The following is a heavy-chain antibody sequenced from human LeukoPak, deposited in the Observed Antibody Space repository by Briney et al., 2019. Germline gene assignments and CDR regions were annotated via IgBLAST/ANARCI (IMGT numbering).Heavy chain of an antibody. D-gene: IGHD3-3*01. V-gene: IGHV5-51*01. CDR2: IYPGDADT. Sequence: GESLKISCKGSGYSFTSYWIGWVRQRPGKGLEWMGIIYPGDADTRYSPSFQGQVTISGDKSISTAYLQWSSLKASDTAMYYCARQGNYDFWSGYLNWFDPWGQGTLVTVSS. CDR1: GYSFTSYW. J-gene: IGHJ5*02. CDR3: ARQGNYDFWSGYLNWFDP.